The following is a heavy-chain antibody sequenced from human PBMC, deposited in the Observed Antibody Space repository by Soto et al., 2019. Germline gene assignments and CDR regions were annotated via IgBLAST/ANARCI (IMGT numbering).Heavy chain of an antibody. CDR3: ARVLLPYNSSYYYYYGMAV. Sequence: GGSLRLSCAASGFSFGASWMAWVRQAPGKGLEWVADIKQDGSEINYVDSVKGRVTISRDNAKNSLYLQMDSLRAEDTAVYYCARVLLPYNSSYYYYYGMAVWGQGTTVIVSS. V-gene: IGHV3-7*01. J-gene: IGHJ6*02. D-gene: IGHD6-13*01. CDR1: GFSFGASW. CDR2: IKQDGSEI.